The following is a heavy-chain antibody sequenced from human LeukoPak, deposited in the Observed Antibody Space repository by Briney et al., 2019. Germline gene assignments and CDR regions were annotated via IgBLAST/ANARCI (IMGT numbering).Heavy chain of an antibody. CDR2: IGGSGGGT. J-gene: IGHJ4*02. CDR3: AKVGTGYCSSGSGYSSLDY. CDR1: GFKFSDYS. V-gene: IGHV3-23*01. Sequence: PGGSLRLSCAASGFKFSDYSMSWVRQAPGKGLEWVAGIGGSGGGTYYGDSVKGRFTVSRDNSKNTLYLQMNSRRAEDTAVYYCAKVGTGYCSSGSGYSSLDYWGQGTLVTVSS. D-gene: IGHD2-15*01.